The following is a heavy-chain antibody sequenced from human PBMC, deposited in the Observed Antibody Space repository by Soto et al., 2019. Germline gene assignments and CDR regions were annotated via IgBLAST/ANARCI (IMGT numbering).Heavy chain of an antibody. Sequence: SETLSLTCAVYGESFSGYYWSWIRQPPGKGLEWIGEINHSGSTNYNPSLKSRVTISVDTSKNQFSLKLSSVTAADTAVYYCARALQSSIAARTHFIFDYWGQGTLVTVSS. CDR1: GESFSGYY. CDR3: ARALQSSIAARTHFIFDY. CDR2: INHSGST. J-gene: IGHJ4*02. D-gene: IGHD6-6*01. V-gene: IGHV4-34*01.